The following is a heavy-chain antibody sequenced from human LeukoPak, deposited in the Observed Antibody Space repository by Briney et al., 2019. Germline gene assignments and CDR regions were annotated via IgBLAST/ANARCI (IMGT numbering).Heavy chain of an antibody. CDR1: GFTFSNYA. J-gene: IGHJ4*02. Sequence: GGSLRLSCAASGFTFSNYAMSWVRQAPGKGLEWVSVISGSGGSTYYADSVKGRFTISRDNSKNTLYLQMNSLRAEDTAVYYCAKSPGPYGDSDGFDYWGQGTLVTVSS. CDR2: ISGSGGST. CDR3: AKSPGPYGDSDGFDY. D-gene: IGHD4-17*01. V-gene: IGHV3-23*01.